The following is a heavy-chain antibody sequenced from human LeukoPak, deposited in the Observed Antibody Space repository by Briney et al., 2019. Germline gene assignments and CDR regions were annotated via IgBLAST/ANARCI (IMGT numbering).Heavy chain of an antibody. CDR1: GFSFSNYA. D-gene: IGHD3-22*01. CDR3: AKDFSSGYLGDGFDI. Sequence: PGGSLRLSCAVSGFSFSNYAMSSGSQPTGGGLEWVVCIGNSGHSTYYPHSVEAPFTISRNNTRNTLYLQMKRLRVEDRALFYCAKDFSSGYLGDGFDIWGQGTMVTVSA. CDR2: IGNSGHST. V-gene: IGHV3-23*01. J-gene: IGHJ3*02.